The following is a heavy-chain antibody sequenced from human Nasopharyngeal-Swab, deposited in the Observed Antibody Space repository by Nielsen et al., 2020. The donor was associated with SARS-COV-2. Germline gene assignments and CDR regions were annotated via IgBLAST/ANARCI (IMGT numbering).Heavy chain of an antibody. CDR3: ARDYWGPKEPGAFDI. V-gene: IGHV7-4-1*02. CDR2: INTNTGNP. D-gene: IGHD3-16*01. J-gene: IGHJ3*02. CDR1: GYTFTSYA. Sequence: ASVKVSCKASGYTFTSYAMNWVRQAPGQGLEWMGWINTNTGNPTYAQGFTGRFVFSLDTSVSTAYLQISSLKAEDTAVYYCARDYWGPKEPGAFDIWGQGTMVTVSS.